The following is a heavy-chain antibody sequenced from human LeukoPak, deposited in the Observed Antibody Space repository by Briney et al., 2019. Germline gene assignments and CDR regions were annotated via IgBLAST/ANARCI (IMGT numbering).Heavy chain of an antibody. D-gene: IGHD3-10*01. V-gene: IGHV3-74*01. J-gene: IGHJ4*01. CDR2: MNEYATTR. CDR3: ARGGVQPVDY. CDR1: GFTFNSFW. Sequence: GGSLRLSCAASGFTFNSFWMHWVRQAPGKGLVWVSDMNEYATTRRYADSVKGRFTISRDNAKNTLYLQMNNLRAEDTAMYFCARGGVQPVDYWGQEPWSSSPQ.